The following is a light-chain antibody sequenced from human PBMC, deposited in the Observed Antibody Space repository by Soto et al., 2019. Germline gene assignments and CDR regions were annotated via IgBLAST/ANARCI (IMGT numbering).Light chain of an antibody. J-gene: IGLJ1*01. CDR3: SSYTSDSTYG. CDR2: DVS. Sequence: QSVLTQPASVSGSPGQAIAISCTGTSSDVGAYNYVFWYQQHPGKAPKLTIYDVSNRPSGVSNRCSGSKSGNTASLTVSGLQADDEADYYCSSYTSDSTYGLGAGTKLTVL. CDR1: SSDVGAYNY. V-gene: IGLV2-14*03.